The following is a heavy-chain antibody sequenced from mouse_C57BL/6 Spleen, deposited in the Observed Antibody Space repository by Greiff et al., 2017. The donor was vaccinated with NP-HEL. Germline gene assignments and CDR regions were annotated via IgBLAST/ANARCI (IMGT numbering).Heavy chain of an antibody. J-gene: IGHJ4*01. D-gene: IGHD2-2*01. V-gene: IGHV5-16*01. CDR2: INYDGSST. CDR3: ARGKDYGYDHAMDY. Sequence: DVQLVESEGGLVQPGSSMKLSCTASGFTFSDYYMAWVRQVPEKGLEWVANINYDGSSTYYLDSLKSRFIISRDNAKNILYLQMSSLKSEDTATYYCARGKDYGYDHAMDYWGQGTSVTVSS. CDR1: GFTFSDYY.